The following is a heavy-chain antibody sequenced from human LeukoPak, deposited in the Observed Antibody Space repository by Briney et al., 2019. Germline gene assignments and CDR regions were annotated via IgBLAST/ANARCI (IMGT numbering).Heavy chain of an antibody. CDR3: ARAPTTVTTVYY. J-gene: IGHJ4*02. CDR1: GFTFSSYA. V-gene: IGHV3-30-3*01. CDR2: ISYDGSNK. Sequence: GGSLRLSCAASGFTFSSYAMHWVRQAPGKGLEWVAVISYDGSNKYYADSVKGRFTISRDNSENTLYLQMNSLRAEDTAVYYCARAPTTVTTVYYWGQGTLVTVSS. D-gene: IGHD4-17*01.